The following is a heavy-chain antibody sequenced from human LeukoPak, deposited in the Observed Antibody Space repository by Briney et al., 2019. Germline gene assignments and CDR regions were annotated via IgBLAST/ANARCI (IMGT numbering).Heavy chain of an antibody. CDR1: GFTFSSYA. V-gene: IGHV3-23*01. J-gene: IGHJ6*02. D-gene: IGHD6-19*01. Sequence: GGSLRLSCAAFGFTFSSYAMSWVRQAPGKGPEWVSVINGGGDDTYYADSVKGRFTISRDNSKHTLYLQMTSLGVGDTAVYYCAKEGSSGWYDYYGLEVWGQGTTVTVSS. CDR3: AKEGSSGWYDYYGLEV. CDR2: INGGGDDT.